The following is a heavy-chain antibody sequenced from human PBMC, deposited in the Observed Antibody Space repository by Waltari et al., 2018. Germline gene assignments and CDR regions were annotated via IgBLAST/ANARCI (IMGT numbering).Heavy chain of an antibody. V-gene: IGHV3-15*07. CDR3: TPPPYYYYYGMDV. CDR1: GFSFSNAW. Sequence: EVQLVESGGGLVNPGGSLRLSCAASGFSFSNAWMNWVRQAPWKGLEWVGRIKTRADGGTADYAAPVRGRFTISRDDSQNTLYLQMNSLKTEDTAVYYCTPPPYYYYYGMDVWGQGTTVTVSS. J-gene: IGHJ6*02. CDR2: IKTRADGGTA.